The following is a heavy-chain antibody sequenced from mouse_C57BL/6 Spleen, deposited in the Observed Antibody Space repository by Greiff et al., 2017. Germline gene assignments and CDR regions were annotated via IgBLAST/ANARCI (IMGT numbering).Heavy chain of an antibody. CDR1: GYSITSGYY. V-gene: IGHV3-6*01. Sequence: EVQLVESGPGLVKPSQSLSLTCSVTGYSITSGYYWNWIRQFPGNKLEWMGYISYDGSNNYNPSLKNRISITRDTSKNQFFLKLNSVTTEDTATYYCASHDGYYGGFSYWGQGTTLTVAS. CDR2: ISYDGSN. D-gene: IGHD2-3*01. J-gene: IGHJ2*01. CDR3: ASHDGYYGGFSY.